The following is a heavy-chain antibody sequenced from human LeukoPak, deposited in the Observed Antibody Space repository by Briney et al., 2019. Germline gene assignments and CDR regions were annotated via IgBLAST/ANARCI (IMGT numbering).Heavy chain of an antibody. D-gene: IGHD2-21*02. CDR3: ARRYLAYCGGDCYFFDY. CDR1: GGSISSYY. J-gene: IGHJ4*02. V-gene: IGHV4-59*12. CDR2: IYYSGST. Sequence: SETLSLTCTVSGGSISSYYWSWIRQPPGKGLEWIGYIYYSGSTNYNPSLKSRVTISVDTSKNQFSLKLSSVTAADTAVYYCARRYLAYCGGDCYFFDYWGQGTLVTVSS.